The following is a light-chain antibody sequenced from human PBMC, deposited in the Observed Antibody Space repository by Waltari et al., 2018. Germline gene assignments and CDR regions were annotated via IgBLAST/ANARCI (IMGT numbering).Light chain of an antibody. CDR1: SSNIGAGYD. J-gene: IGLJ2*01. Sequence: QSVLTQPPSVSGAPGQRVTISCTGSSSNIGAGYDVHWYQQLPGTAPKLLIYGNSNRPSGVPDRFSCSKSGTSASLDITGLQAEDEADYYCQSYDNNLGGSGIFGGGTKLTVL. CDR2: GNS. CDR3: QSYDNNLGGSGI. V-gene: IGLV1-40*01.